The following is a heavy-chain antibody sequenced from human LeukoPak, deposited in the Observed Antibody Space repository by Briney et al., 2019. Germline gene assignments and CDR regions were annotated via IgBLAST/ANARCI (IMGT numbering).Heavy chain of an antibody. D-gene: IGHD2-2*01. J-gene: IGHJ6*02. CDR3: ASEYQLLNYYYYGMDV. V-gene: IGHV1-69*17. CDR2: IIPIFGIA. Sequence: SVKVSCKASGGTFISYTISWVRQAPGQGREWMGGIIPIFGIANYAQKFQGRVTITADKSTSTAYMDLSSLRSEDTAVYYCASEYQLLNYYYYGMDVWGQGTTVTVSS. CDR1: GGTFISYT.